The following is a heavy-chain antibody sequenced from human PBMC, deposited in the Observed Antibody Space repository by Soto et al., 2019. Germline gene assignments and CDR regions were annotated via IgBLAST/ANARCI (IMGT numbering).Heavy chain of an antibody. CDR3: ARGQRFSDWFDP. CDR1: GGSMSSYY. V-gene: IGHV4-4*07. J-gene: IGHJ5*02. Sequence: SETLSLTCSVSGGSMSSYYWTWIRQPAGKGLEWIGRVYSSGGTHYNSSLKSRVTISLDTSKNQFSLRLISVTAADTAVYYCARGQRFSDWFDPWGQGTLVTAPQ. D-gene: IGHD3-3*01. CDR2: VYSSGGT.